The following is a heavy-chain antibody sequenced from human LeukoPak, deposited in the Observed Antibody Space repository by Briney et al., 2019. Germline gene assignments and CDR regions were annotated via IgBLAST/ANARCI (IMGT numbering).Heavy chain of an antibody. D-gene: IGHD5-24*01. Sequence: GGSLRLSCAASGFILRNHAMNWVRQAPGKGLEWVSGISGSEGSTYYADSVKGRFTISSDNSKTTLYLQMHSLGAEDTAVYFCARRTRDGYNTPIDFWGQGTLVTVSS. CDR2: ISGSEGST. J-gene: IGHJ4*02. V-gene: IGHV3-23*01. CDR1: GFILRNHA. CDR3: ARRTRDGYNTPIDF.